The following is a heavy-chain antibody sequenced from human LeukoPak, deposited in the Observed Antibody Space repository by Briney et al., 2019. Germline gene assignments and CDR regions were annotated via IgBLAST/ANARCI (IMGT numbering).Heavy chain of an antibody. CDR3: ASTTGGYSSLYYYYMDV. CDR1: GGSISSYY. D-gene: IGHD5-18*01. Sequence: SETLSLTCTVSGGSISSYYWSWTRQPPRQGLEWIGHTYYIGSTNYNPSPKSRLTISVDTSNNQFSLKLSSVAAADTAVYYCASTTGGYSSLYYYYMDVWGKGTTVTVSS. J-gene: IGHJ6*03. V-gene: IGHV4-59*01. CDR2: TYYIGST.